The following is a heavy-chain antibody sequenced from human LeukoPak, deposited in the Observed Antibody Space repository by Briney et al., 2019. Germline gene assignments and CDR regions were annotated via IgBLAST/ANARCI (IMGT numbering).Heavy chain of an antibody. CDR3: AKPAQEIAVASRGGKYFDY. V-gene: IGHV3-23*01. Sequence: GGSLRLSCAASGFTFSSYAMSWVRQAPGKGLEWVSAISGSGGSTYYADPVKGRFTISRDNSKNTVYLQMNSLRAEDTAVYYCAKPAQEIAVASRGGKYFDYWGQGTLVTVSS. J-gene: IGHJ4*02. D-gene: IGHD6-19*01. CDR2: ISGSGGST. CDR1: GFTFSSYA.